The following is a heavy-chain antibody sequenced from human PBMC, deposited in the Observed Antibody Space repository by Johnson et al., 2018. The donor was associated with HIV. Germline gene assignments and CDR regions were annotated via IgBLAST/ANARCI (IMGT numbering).Heavy chain of an antibody. J-gene: IGHJ3*02. D-gene: IGHD1-26*01. Sequence: QVQLVESGGGVVQPGRSLRLSCAASGFTLSRYAMHWVRQAPGKGLEWVAVISYAGSNKYYADSVKGRFTISRDKSKNTLYMQMNSLRAEEPAVYYCARDPEGAPPLGAFDIWGQGTMVTVSS. V-gene: IGHV3-30*04. CDR3: ARDPEGAPPLGAFDI. CDR2: ISYAGSNK. CDR1: GFTLSRYA.